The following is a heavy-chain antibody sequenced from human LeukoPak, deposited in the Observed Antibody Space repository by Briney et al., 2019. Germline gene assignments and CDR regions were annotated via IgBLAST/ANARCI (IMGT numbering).Heavy chain of an antibody. D-gene: IGHD4-11*01. V-gene: IGHV3-33*01. CDR2: IWYDGSNK. J-gene: IGHJ6*02. CDR1: GFTFSSYG. Sequence: GGSLRVSCAASGFTFSSYGMHWVRQAPGKGLEWVAVIWYDGSNKYYADSVKGRFTISRDNSKNTLYLQMNSLRAEDTAVYYCARDWRTTVTYYYYGMDVWGQGTTVTVS. CDR3: ARDWRTTVTYYYYGMDV.